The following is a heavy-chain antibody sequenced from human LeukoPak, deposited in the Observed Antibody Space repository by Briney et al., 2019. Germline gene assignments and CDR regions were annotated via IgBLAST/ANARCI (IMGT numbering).Heavy chain of an antibody. D-gene: IGHD2/OR15-2a*01. Sequence: GGSLRLSCAASGFTFSRYWMSWVRQAPGKGLEWGANIQQDGSEKYYVDAVKGRFAISRDDAKDSLYLQMHSLRAEDTAVYYCARDFYGPYYYYGMDVWGQGTTVTVSS. CDR3: ARDFYGPYYYYGMDV. J-gene: IGHJ6*02. V-gene: IGHV3-7*05. CDR1: GFTFSRYW. CDR2: IQQDGSEK.